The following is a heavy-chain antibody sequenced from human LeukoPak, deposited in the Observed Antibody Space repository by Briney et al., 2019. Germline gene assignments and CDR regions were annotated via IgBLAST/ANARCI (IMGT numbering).Heavy chain of an antibody. Sequence: PSETLSLTCAVYGGSFSGYCWSWIRQPPGKGLEWIGEINHSGSTNYNPSLKSRVTISVDTSKNQFSLKLSSVTAADTAVYYCASESASGGDYRGQGTLVTVSS. V-gene: IGHV4-34*01. CDR1: GGSFSGYC. J-gene: IGHJ4*02. D-gene: IGHD1-26*01. CDR2: INHSGST. CDR3: ASESASGGDY.